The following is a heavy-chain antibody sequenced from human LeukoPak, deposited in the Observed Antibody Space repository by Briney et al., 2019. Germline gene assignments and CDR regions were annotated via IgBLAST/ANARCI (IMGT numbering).Heavy chain of an antibody. CDR2: IIPIFGTA. D-gene: IGHD5-24*01. V-gene: IGHV1-69*13. J-gene: IGHJ3*02. CDR1: GGTFSSYA. Sequence: SVKVSCKASGGTFSSYAISWVRQAPGQGLEWMGGIIPIFGTANYAQKFQGRVTITADESTSTAYMELSSLRSDDTAVYYCARPRRDGYNGGAFDIWGQGTMVTVSS. CDR3: ARPRRDGYNGGAFDI.